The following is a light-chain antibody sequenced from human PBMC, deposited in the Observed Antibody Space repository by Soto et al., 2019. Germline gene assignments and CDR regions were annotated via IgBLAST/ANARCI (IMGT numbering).Light chain of an antibody. CDR3: SSYTSSSTVV. Sequence: QSALTQPDSVSGSPGQSITISCTGTSSDVGGYNYVSLYQQHPGKAPKLMIYAVSNRPSGVANRFSGSKSGNTAGLTISGLQADDEADYYCSSYTSSSTVVFGGGTKLTVL. CDR2: AVS. V-gene: IGLV2-14*01. J-gene: IGLJ2*01. CDR1: SSDVGGYNY.